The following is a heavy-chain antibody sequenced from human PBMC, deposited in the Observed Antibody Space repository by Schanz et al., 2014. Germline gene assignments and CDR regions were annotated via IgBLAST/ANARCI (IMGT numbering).Heavy chain of an antibody. CDR1: GYTFTDYG. Sequence: VQVVQSGAEVKKPGASVKVSCKASGYTFTDYGVIWVRQAPGQRLEWMGWINAGTGNTEYSQKFQGRVTITRDTLASTAYMEVSSLRSEDTAVYYCARSGSSNWYFFDYWGQGTLVTVSS. D-gene: IGHD6-13*01. J-gene: IGHJ4*02. CDR2: INAGTGNT. CDR3: ARSGSSNWYFFDY. V-gene: IGHV1-3*01.